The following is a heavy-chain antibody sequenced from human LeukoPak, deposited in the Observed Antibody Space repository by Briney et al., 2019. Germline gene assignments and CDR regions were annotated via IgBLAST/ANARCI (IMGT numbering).Heavy chain of an antibody. D-gene: IGHD5-12*01. CDR2: ISWNSDTI. J-gene: IGHJ4*02. CDR3: ATNGGGDSGYGSFDY. CDR1: GFTFDDYA. V-gene: IGHV3-9*01. Sequence: PGGSLRLSCAVSGFTFDDYAMHWVRQVPGKGLEWVSGISWNSDTIDLADSVKGRFTISRDNAKNSLYLQMNRLRAEDTALYYCATNGGGDSGYGSFDYWGQGTLVTVSS.